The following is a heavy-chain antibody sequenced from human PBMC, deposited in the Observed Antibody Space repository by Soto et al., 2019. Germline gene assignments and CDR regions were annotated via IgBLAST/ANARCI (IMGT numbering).Heavy chain of an antibody. CDR3: ARDKITGLFDY. D-gene: IGHD2-8*02. V-gene: IGHV4-30-4*01. CDR1: GGSINNNYYY. Sequence: SETLSLTCTVSGGSINNNYYYWSWIRQPPGKGLEWIGHIYDSGTTYNNPSLKSRVTISVDTSKNQFSLKLTSVTAADTAVYYCARDKITGLFDYWGQGTLVTVSS. CDR2: IYDSGTT. J-gene: IGHJ4*02.